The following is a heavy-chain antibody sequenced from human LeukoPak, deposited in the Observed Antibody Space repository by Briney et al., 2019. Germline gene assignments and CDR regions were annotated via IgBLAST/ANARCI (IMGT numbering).Heavy chain of an antibody. CDR3: AKTGSTALRFLEWLLDIDY. Sequence: GGSLRLSCAASGFSFSSDGMSWVRQAPGKGLEWVSAISGSGGSTYYADSVKGRFTISRDNSKNTLYLQMNSLRAEDTAVYYCAKTGSTALRFLEWLLDIDYWGQGTLVTVSS. V-gene: IGHV3-23*01. CDR2: ISGSGGST. J-gene: IGHJ4*02. CDR1: GFSFSSDG. D-gene: IGHD3-3*01.